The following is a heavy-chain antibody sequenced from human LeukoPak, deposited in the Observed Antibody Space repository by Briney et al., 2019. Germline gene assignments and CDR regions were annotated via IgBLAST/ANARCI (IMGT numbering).Heavy chain of an antibody. CDR3: ARGDGYSGYDSN. CDR1: GFTFSSYG. J-gene: IGHJ4*02. Sequence: PGGSLRLSCAASGFTFSSYGMSWVRQAPGKGLEWVSAISGSGGSTYYADSVKGRFTISRDNSKNTLYLQMNSLRAEDTAVYYCARGDGYSGYDSNWGQGTLVTVSS. V-gene: IGHV3-23*01. D-gene: IGHD5-12*01. CDR2: ISGSGGST.